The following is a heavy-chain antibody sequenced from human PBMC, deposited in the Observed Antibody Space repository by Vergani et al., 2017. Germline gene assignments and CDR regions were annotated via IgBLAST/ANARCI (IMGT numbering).Heavy chain of an antibody. V-gene: IGHV3-21*01. J-gene: IGHJ4*02. CDR2: ISSSSSYI. CDR1: GFTFSSYS. Sequence: VQLVESGGGLVKPGGSLRLSCAASGFTFSSYSMNWVRQAPGKGLEWVSSISSSSSYIYYADSVKGRFTISRDNAKNSLYLQMNSLRAEDTAVYYCARATHYDYVWGSYRFLDYWGQGTLVTVSS. D-gene: IGHD3-16*02. CDR3: ARATHYDYVWGSYRFLDY.